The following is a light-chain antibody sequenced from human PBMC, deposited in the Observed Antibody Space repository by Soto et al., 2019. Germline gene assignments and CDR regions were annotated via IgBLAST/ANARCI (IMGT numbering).Light chain of an antibody. Sequence: QSALTQPASVSGSPGQSITISCTGTSSDIGGYNSVSWYQHHPGKAPKLMIYDVTTRPSGVSNRFSGSKSGNTASLTISGLQAEDEADYYCSSYTSRSTLGVFGGGTKLTVL. V-gene: IGLV2-14*03. CDR1: SSDIGGYNS. CDR3: SSYTSRSTLGV. J-gene: IGLJ2*01. CDR2: DVT.